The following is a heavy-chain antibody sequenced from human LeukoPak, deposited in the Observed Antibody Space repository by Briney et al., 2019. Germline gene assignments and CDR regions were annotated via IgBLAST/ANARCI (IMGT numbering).Heavy chain of an antibody. J-gene: IGHJ4*02. D-gene: IGHD2-21*02. CDR3: AKDRGVVTARAFDY. CDR1: GFAFNTYG. CDR2: ISYDGSNK. V-gene: IGHV3-30*18. Sequence: PGGSLRLSCAASGFAFNTYGMNWVRRAPGKGLEWMAVISYDGSNKYYADSVKGRFTISRDNSKNTLYLQMNSLRAEDTAVYYCAKDRGVVTARAFDYWGQGTLVTVSS.